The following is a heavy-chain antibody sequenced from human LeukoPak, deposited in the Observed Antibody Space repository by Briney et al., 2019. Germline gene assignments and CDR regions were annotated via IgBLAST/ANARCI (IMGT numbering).Heavy chain of an antibody. CDR1: GFTFSSYG. CDR2: YSYSGGRT. V-gene: IGHV3-23*01. D-gene: IGHD5-12*01. Sequence: PGGSLRLSCAASGFTFSSYGMSWVRQAPGKGLEWVSTYSYSGGRTYSADSVKGRFTISRDNSKSTLYLQMNSLRVEDTAVYYCARWGRVTSIGFDYWGQGTLVTVSS. CDR3: ARWGRVTSIGFDY. J-gene: IGHJ4*02.